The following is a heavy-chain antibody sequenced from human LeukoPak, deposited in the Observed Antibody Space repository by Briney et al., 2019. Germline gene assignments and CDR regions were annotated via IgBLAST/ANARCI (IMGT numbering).Heavy chain of an antibody. CDR1: GYSFTSYW. Sequence: RTGESLKISCKGSGYSFTSYWISWVRQIPGKGLEWMGRIDPSDSYTNYSPSFQGHVTISADKSIRTAYLQWSSLKASDTAMYYCARTCSSTSCYHDAFDIWGQGTMVTVSS. D-gene: IGHD2-2*01. CDR2: IDPSDSYT. V-gene: IGHV5-10-1*01. J-gene: IGHJ3*02. CDR3: ARTCSSTSCYHDAFDI.